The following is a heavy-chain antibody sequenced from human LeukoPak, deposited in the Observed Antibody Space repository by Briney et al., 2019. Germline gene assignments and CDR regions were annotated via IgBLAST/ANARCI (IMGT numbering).Heavy chain of an antibody. J-gene: IGHJ4*02. CDR3: ARILCGALNWGHPDY. D-gene: IGHD7-27*01. CDR1: GFSLSTSGMC. V-gene: IGHV2-70*11. CDR2: IDWDDDK. Sequence: SGPTLVKPTQTLTLTCTFSGFSLSTSGMCVSWIRQPPGKALEWLARIDWDDDKYYSTSLKTRLTISKDTSKNQVVLTMTNMDPVDTATYYCARILCGALNWGHPDYWGQGTLVTVSS.